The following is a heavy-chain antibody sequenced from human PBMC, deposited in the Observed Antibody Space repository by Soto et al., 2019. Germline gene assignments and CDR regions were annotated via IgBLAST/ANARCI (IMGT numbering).Heavy chain of an antibody. Sequence: GASVKVSCKASGVTFSSYAISWVRQAPGQGLEWMGGIIPIFGTANYAQKFQGRVTITADKSTSTAYMELSSLRSEDTAVYYCAIAALELLSSMDVWGQATTVPV. CDR2: IIPIFGTA. J-gene: IGHJ6*02. D-gene: IGHD1-7*01. V-gene: IGHV1-69*06. CDR3: AIAALELLSSMDV. CDR1: GVTFSSYA.